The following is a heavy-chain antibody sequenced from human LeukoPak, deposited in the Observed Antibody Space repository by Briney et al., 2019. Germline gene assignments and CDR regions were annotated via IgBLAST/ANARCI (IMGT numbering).Heavy chain of an antibody. CDR1: GYTFSSYY. CDR2: ISVDSGGT. CDR3: ARDCGADCFSRPDPFDS. Sequence: ASVKVSCKASGYTFSSYYVHWVRQAPGQGLEWMGWISVDSGGTNHAQKFQDRVTMSRDTSINTAYMELSRLRSDDTAVYYCARDCGADCFSRPDPFDSWGQGTPVTVSS. V-gene: IGHV1-2*02. D-gene: IGHD2-21*02. J-gene: IGHJ4*02.